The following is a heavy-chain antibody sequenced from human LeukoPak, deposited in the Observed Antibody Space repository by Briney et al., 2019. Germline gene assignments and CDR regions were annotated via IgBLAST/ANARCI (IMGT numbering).Heavy chain of an antibody. V-gene: IGHV4-39*07. CDR2: INHSGST. CDR3: ATSHLWFGGHAFDI. D-gene: IGHD3-10*01. J-gene: IGHJ3*02. Sequence: TPSETLSLTCTVSGGSVSSSSYYWGWIRQPPGKGLEWIGEINHSGSTNYNPSLKSRVTISVDTSKNQFSLKLSSVTAADTAVYYCATSHLWFGGHAFDIWGQGTMVTVSS. CDR1: GGSVSSSSYY.